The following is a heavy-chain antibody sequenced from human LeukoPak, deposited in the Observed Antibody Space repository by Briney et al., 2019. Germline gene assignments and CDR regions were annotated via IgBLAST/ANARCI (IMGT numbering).Heavy chain of an antibody. D-gene: IGHD6-19*01. CDR2: IRYDGSIT. J-gene: IGHJ4*02. V-gene: IGHV3-30*02. CDR3: AKQWAVAGNRVPTIDY. CDR1: GFTFSSYS. Sequence: GGSLRLSCAASGFTFSSYSMYWVRQAPGKGLEWVAFIRYDGSITHYADSVKGRFTISRDNSKNTLYLQMNSLRPEDTAMYYCAKQWAVAGNRVPTIDYWGQGTLVTVSS.